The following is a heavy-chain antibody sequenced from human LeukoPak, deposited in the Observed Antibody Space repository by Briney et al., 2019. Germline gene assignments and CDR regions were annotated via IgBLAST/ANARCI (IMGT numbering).Heavy chain of an antibody. CDR2: IIPILGIA. Sequence: SVKVSCKASGGTFSSYAISWVRQAPGQGLEWMGRIIPILGIANYAQKFQGRVKITADKSTSTAYMELSSLRSEDTAVYYCASTPRFGWFDPWGQGTLVTVSS. D-gene: IGHD3-10*01. J-gene: IGHJ5*02. V-gene: IGHV1-69*04. CDR1: GGTFSSYA. CDR3: ASTPRFGWFDP.